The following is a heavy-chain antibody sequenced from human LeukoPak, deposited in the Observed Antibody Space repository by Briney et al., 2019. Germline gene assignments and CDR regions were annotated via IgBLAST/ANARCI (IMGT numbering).Heavy chain of an antibody. D-gene: IGHD6-6*01. CDR1: GFTVSSNY. CDR3: ARHQSGSSSTYYYYGMDV. CDR2: ISNSGST. J-gene: IGHJ6*02. Sequence: PGGSLRLSCAASGFTVSSNYMSWVRQAPGKGLEWVSVISNSGSTFYAESVKGRFTISRDNSKNTLYIQMNSLRAEDTAVYYCARHQSGSSSTYYYYGMDVWGQGTTVTVSS. V-gene: IGHV3-53*01.